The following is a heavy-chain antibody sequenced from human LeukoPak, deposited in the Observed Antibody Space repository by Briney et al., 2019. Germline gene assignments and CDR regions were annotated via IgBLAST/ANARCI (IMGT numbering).Heavy chain of an antibody. D-gene: IGHD3-22*01. Sequence: SETLSLTCAVYGGSFSGYYWSWIRQPPGKGLEWIGEINHSGSTNYNPSLKSRVTISVDTSKNQFSLKLSSVTAADTAVYYCARAATGYYDSNGYPRAFDIWGQGTMVTVSS. CDR1: GGSFSGYY. CDR3: ARAATGYYDSNGYPRAFDI. CDR2: INHSGST. J-gene: IGHJ3*02. V-gene: IGHV4-34*01.